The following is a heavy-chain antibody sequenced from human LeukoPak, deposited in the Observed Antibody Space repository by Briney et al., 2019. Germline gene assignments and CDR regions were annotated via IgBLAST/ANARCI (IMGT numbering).Heavy chain of an antibody. CDR1: GGSISSYY. Sequence: TSETLSLTCTVSGGSISSYYWSWIRQPPGKGLEWIGYIYTSGSTNYNPSLKSGVTISVDTSKNQFSLKLSSVTAADTAVYYCASYVGNGYYFDYWGQGTLVTVSS. D-gene: IGHD2-8*01. CDR3: ASYVGNGYYFDY. J-gene: IGHJ4*02. CDR2: IYTSGST. V-gene: IGHV4-4*09.